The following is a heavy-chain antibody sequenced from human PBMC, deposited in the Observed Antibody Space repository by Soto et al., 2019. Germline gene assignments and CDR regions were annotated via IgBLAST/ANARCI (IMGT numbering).Heavy chain of an antibody. J-gene: IGHJ5*02. CDR1: GGSISSYY. Sequence: QVQLQESGPGLVKPSETLSLTCTVSGGSISSYYWSWIRQPPGKGLEWIGYIYYSGSTNYNPSLNSRVTVSVATSKNQFSLKRSSGAAEETAVYYCARVHSGGVVAGTGELVGSENWFDPWGQGTLVTVSS. D-gene: IGHD6-19*01. CDR2: IYYSGST. CDR3: ARVHSGGVVAGTGELVGSENWFDP. V-gene: IGHV4-59*01.